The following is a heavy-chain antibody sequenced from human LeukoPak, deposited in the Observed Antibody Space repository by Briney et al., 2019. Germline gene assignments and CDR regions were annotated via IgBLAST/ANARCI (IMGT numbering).Heavy chain of an antibody. V-gene: IGHV3-30*04. CDR1: GFTFSSYA. CDR2: ISYHGSNK. Sequence: GGSLRLSCVASGFTFSSYAMHWVRQAPGKGLEWVAVISYHGSNKYYADSVQGRFTISRDNSKNTLSLQMNSLRAGDTAVYYCARGQHRVTYSDDAFDIWGQGTMVTVSS. CDR3: ARGQHRVTYSDDAFDI. J-gene: IGHJ3*02. D-gene: IGHD4-11*01.